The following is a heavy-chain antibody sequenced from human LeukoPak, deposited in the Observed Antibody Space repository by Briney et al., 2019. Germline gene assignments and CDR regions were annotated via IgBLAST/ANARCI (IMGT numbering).Heavy chain of an antibody. CDR2: MNPNSGNT. J-gene: IGHJ6*03. CDR3: ARGGGYSYGSHYYYMDV. D-gene: IGHD5-18*01. Sequence: GASVRVSCKASGNTFTSSDTKSGRQATGQGLEWMGWMNPNSGNTGYAQKFQGRVTITRNTSISTAYMELSSLRSEDTAVYYCARGGGYSYGSHYYYMDVWGKGTTVTVSS. V-gene: IGHV1-8*03. CDR1: GNTFTSSD.